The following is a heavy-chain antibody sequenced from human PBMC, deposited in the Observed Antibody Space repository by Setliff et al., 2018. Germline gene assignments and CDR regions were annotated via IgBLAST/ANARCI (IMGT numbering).Heavy chain of an antibody. Sequence: ASVKVSCKASGYTFTSYGISWVRQVPGQGLEWVGWINDYIGNTIYAQKFQGRVTMTRDTSTNTAYMELRSLTSDDTAVYYCARKIPPQYYYMDVWGKGTTVTVSS. J-gene: IGHJ6*03. CDR3: ARKIPPQYYYMDV. V-gene: IGHV1-18*01. CDR2: INDYIGNT. CDR1: GYTFTSYG.